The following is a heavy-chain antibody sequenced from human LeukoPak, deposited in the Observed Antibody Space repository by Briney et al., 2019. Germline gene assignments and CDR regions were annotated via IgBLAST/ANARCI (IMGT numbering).Heavy chain of an antibody. D-gene: IGHD2-15*01. CDR1: GGSISSSSYY. V-gene: IGHV4-39*01. CDR3: ASWVGWPGYFDY. J-gene: IGHJ4*02. CDR2: IYYSGST. Sequence: KPSETLSLTCTVSGGSISSSSYYWGWIRQPPGKGLEWIGSIYYSGSTYYNPSLKSRVTISVDTSKNQFSLKLSSVTAADTAVYYCASWVGWPGYFDYWGQGTLVTVSS.